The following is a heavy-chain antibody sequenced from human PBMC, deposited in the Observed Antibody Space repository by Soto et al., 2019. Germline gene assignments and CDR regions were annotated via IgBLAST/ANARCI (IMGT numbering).Heavy chain of an antibody. CDR1: GYTFTTYA. CDR3: ARDRLHTSSSITFDY. J-gene: IGHJ4*02. V-gene: IGHV1-18*01. CDR2: LRTYDGHT. Sequence: QVKLVQSGAEVKKPGASVKLSCKASGYTFTTYAISWVRQAPGQGLEWMGWLRTYDGHTDYAQNLQGRVTMTTDTSTNTAYMELRSLRSDDTAVYYCARDRLHTSSSITFDYWGQGALVTVSS. D-gene: IGHD6-6*01.